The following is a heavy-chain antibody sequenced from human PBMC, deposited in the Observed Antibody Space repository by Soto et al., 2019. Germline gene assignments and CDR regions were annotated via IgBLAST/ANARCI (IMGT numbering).Heavy chain of an antibody. CDR2: ISYDGSNK. D-gene: IGHD3-3*01. V-gene: IGHV3-30-3*01. CDR1: GFTFSSYA. Sequence: QVQLVESGGGVVQPGRSLRLSCAASGFTFSSYAMHWVRQAPGKGLEWVAVISYDGSNKYYADSVKGRFIISRDNSKNTLYLQMNSLRAEDTAAYYCARGSGSYYDFWSGYYHHDYWGQGTLVTVSS. CDR3: ARGSGSYYDFWSGYYHHDY. J-gene: IGHJ4*02.